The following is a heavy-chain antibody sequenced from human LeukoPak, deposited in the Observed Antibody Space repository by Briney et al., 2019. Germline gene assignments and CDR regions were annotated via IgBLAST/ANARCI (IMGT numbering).Heavy chain of an antibody. V-gene: IGHV3-7*01. D-gene: IGHD3-3*01. CDR3: ARDYDFEDY. J-gene: IGHJ4*02. Sequence: GGSLRLSCAASGFTFSSYAMSWVRQAPGKGLEWVANIKQDGSEKYYVDSVKGRFTISRDNAKNSLYLQMNSLRAEDTAVYYCARDYDFEDYWGQGTLVTVSS. CDR2: IKQDGSEK. CDR1: GFTFSSYA.